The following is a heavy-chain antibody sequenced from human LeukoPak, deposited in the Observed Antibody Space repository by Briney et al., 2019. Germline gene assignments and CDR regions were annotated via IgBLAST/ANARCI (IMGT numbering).Heavy chain of an antibody. CDR3: ARSLLLWFGDGKYNWFDP. CDR2: INHSGST. Sequence: SETLSLTCAVYGGSFSGYYWSWIRQPPGKGLEWIGEINHSGSTNYNPSLKSRVTISVDTSKNQFSLKLSSVTAADTAVYYCARSLLLWFGDGKYNWFDPWGQGTLVTVSS. CDR1: GGSFSGYY. D-gene: IGHD3-10*01. V-gene: IGHV4-34*01. J-gene: IGHJ5*02.